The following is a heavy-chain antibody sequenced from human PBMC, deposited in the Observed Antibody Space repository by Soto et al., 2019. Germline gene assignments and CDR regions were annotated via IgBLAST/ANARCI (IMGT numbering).Heavy chain of an antibody. Sequence: QVQLVQSGAEVKKPGSSVMVSCKASGGTFSSYAISWVRQAPGQGLEWMGGIIPIFGTANYAQKFQGRVTITADESTSTAYMELSSLRSEDTAVYYCARGQSGCSGGSCYSLYGMDVWGQGTTVTVSS. CDR3: ARGQSGCSGGSCYSLYGMDV. V-gene: IGHV1-69*01. CDR1: GGTFSSYA. D-gene: IGHD2-15*01. CDR2: IIPIFGTA. J-gene: IGHJ6*02.